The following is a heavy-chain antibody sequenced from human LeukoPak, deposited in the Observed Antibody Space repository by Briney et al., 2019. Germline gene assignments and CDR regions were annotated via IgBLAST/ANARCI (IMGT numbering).Heavy chain of an antibody. CDR1: GFTFSSYW. Sequence: GGSLRLSCAASGFTFSSYWMHWVRQAPGKGLVWVSRINSDGSSTSYADSVKGRFTISRDNAKNTLYLQMNSLRAEDTAVYYCARDLFPYYCDSSGYFFDYWGQGTLVTVSS. CDR3: ARDLFPYYCDSSGYFFDY. V-gene: IGHV3-74*01. CDR2: INSDGSST. J-gene: IGHJ4*02. D-gene: IGHD3-22*01.